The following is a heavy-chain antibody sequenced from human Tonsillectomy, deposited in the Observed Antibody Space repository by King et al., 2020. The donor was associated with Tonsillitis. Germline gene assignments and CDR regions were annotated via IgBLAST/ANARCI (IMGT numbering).Heavy chain of an antibody. CDR3: AGDGQGYKWNHENWFDP. V-gene: IGHV1-18*01. Sequence: QLVQSGAEVKEPGASVKVSCKASGYTFTTYGISWVRQAPGQGLEWMGWISAYNGNTNYAQKIRGRVTMTTDTSTSTAYMELRSLRSDDTAVYYCAGDGQGYKWNHENWFDPWGQGTLVTVSS. CDR1: GYTFTTYG. D-gene: IGHD1-14*01. J-gene: IGHJ5*02. CDR2: ISAYNGNT.